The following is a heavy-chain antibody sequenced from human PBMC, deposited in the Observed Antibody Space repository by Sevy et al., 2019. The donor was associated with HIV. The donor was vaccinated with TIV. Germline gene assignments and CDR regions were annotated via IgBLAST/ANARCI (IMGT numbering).Heavy chain of an antibody. J-gene: IGHJ4*02. CDR1: GGSITSLY. Sequence: SETLSLTCTVSGGSITSLYWNWIRQPPGKGLEWIANIYYNGNNNYNPSLKSRVTLSLDTSNNQFSLRLSSVTAADTAMYYCAGENAWGRGYSWGQGTLVTVSS. CDR3: AGENAWGRGYS. D-gene: IGHD1-26*01. CDR2: IYYNGNN. V-gene: IGHV4-59*08.